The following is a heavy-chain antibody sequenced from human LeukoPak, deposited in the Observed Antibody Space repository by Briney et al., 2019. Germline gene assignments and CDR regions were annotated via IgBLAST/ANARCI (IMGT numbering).Heavy chain of an antibody. J-gene: IGHJ6*02. CDR3: ARDRYYYGSGSFLSSLYYYYYCGMDV. V-gene: IGHV3-33*01. CDR2: IWYDGSNK. D-gene: IGHD3-10*01. Sequence: GRSLRLSCAASGFTFSSYGTHWVRQAPGKGLEWVAVIWYDGSNKYYADSVKGRFTISRDNSKNTLYLQMNSLRAEDTAVYYCARDRYYYGSGSFLSSLYYYYYCGMDVWGQGTTVTVSS. CDR1: GFTFSSYG.